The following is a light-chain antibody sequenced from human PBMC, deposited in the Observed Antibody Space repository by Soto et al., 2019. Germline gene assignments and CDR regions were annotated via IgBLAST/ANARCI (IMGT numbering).Light chain of an antibody. J-gene: IGLJ1*01. CDR2: DVS. CDR1: SSDVGGYNY. V-gene: IGLV2-14*01. Sequence: QAVLTQPASVSGSPGPAITLSRTGNSSDVGGYNYVSWYQQHPGKAPKLMIYDVSNRPSGVSNRFSGSKSGNTASLTISGLQAEDEADYYCSSYTSSSTLYVFGTGTKVTVL. CDR3: SSYTSSSTLYV.